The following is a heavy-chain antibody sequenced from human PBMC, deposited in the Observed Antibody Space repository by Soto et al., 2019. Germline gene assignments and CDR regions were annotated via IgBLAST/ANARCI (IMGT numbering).Heavy chain of an antibody. CDR2: ISSSGSTI. V-gene: IGHV3-11*01. Sequence: QVQLVESGGGLVKPGGSLRLSCAASGFTFSDYYMSWIRQAPGKGLEWVSYISSSGSTIYYADSVKGRFTISRDNAKNXXYLQMNSLRAEDTAVYYCARDLLWFGETLLYGMDVWGQGTTVTVSS. CDR3: ARDLLWFGETLLYGMDV. J-gene: IGHJ6*02. CDR1: GFTFSDYY. D-gene: IGHD3-10*01.